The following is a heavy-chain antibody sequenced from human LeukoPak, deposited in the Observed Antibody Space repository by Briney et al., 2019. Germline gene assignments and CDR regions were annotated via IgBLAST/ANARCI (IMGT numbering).Heavy chain of an antibody. Sequence: SETLSLTCSVFGDSFISGDYYWTWIRQSPGKGLEWIGYIHYSGNTYYNPSLESRVTISMDTSKIQFSLKLSSVTAADTAVYYCARGRGTFDYWGQGTLVTVSS. J-gene: IGHJ4*02. CDR3: ARGRGTFDY. D-gene: IGHD1-1*01. CDR2: IHYSGNT. V-gene: IGHV4-30-4*08. CDR1: GDSFISGDYY.